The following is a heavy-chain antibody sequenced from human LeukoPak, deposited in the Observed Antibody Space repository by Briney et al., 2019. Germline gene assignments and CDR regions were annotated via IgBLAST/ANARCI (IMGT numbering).Heavy chain of an antibody. Sequence: ASVKVSCKASGGTFSSSAISWVRRAPGQGLEWMGGVTPILGTTNYAQKFQDRVSITTDEYTSTAYMELRSLRYVDTAVYYCARDDASATMGFDSWGQGTLVTVSS. CDR2: VTPILGTT. V-gene: IGHV1-69*05. CDR3: ARDDASATMGFDS. J-gene: IGHJ4*02. D-gene: IGHD1-26*01. CDR1: GGTFSSSA.